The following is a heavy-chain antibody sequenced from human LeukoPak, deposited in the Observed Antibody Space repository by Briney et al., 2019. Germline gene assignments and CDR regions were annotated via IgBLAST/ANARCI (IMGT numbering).Heavy chain of an antibody. CDR3: ANTPGGIAVAGTFDP. CDR1: GGSISSSSYY. V-gene: IGHV4-39*01. CDR2: IYYSGST. D-gene: IGHD6-19*01. J-gene: IGHJ5*02. Sequence: SETLSLTCTVSGGSISSSSYYWGWIRQPPGKGLEWIGSIYYSGSTYYNPSLKSRVTISVDTSKNQFSLKLSSVTAADTAVYYCANTPGGIAVAGTFDPWGQGTLVTVSS.